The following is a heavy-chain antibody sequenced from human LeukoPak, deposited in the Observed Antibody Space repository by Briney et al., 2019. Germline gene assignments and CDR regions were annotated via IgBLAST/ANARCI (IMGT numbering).Heavy chain of an antibody. Sequence: GGSLRLSCAASGFTFSTYWMTWIRQAPGKGLQWVANIKEDESEQYYGGVVKGRFTIPRDNAENSLFLQMNSLRAEDTAVYYCARGMTTEYWGQGTLVTVSS. D-gene: IGHD4-17*01. V-gene: IGHV3-7*04. CDR1: GFTFSTYW. J-gene: IGHJ4*02. CDR3: ARGMTTEY. CDR2: IKEDESEQ.